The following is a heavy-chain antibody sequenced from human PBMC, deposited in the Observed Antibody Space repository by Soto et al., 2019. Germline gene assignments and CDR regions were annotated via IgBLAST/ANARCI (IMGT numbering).Heavy chain of an antibody. V-gene: IGHV3-48*01. Sequence: GGSLRLSCAASGFTFSSYSMNWVRQAPGKGLEWVSYISGSSSTMYYADSVRGRFTISRDNAKNSLYLQMNSLRAEDTAVFYCAREIGYSSGRPNFDCWGQGALVTVSS. CDR3: AREIGYSSGRPNFDC. J-gene: IGHJ4*02. CDR2: ISGSSSTM. D-gene: IGHD2-15*01. CDR1: GFTFSSYS.